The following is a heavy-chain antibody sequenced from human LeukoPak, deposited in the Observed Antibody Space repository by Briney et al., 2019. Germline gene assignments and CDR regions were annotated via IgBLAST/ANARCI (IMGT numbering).Heavy chain of an antibody. Sequence: GGSLRLSCAASGFTFSSYGMHWVRQAPGKGLEWVAVISYDGSNKYYADSVKGRFTISRDNSKNTLYLQMNSLRAEDTAVYYCAKGTSVGALDYRGQGTLVTVSS. CDR2: ISYDGSNK. J-gene: IGHJ4*02. CDR3: AKGTSVGALDY. CDR1: GFTFSSYG. V-gene: IGHV3-30*18. D-gene: IGHD1-26*01.